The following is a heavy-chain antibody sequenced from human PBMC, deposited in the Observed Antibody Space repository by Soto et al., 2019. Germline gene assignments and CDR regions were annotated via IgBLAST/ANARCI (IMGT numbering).Heavy chain of an antibody. V-gene: IGHV3-9*01. Sequence: GGSLRLSCVGTGLNFDDFALHWVRQAPGEGLEWVSGITWNSRVLAYADSVKGRFTISRDNARNSLYLQMDSLRDEDTALYYCAKAPKLGIPRWYFDYWGQGTLVNVSS. CDR2: ITWNSRVL. J-gene: IGHJ4*02. D-gene: IGHD7-27*01. CDR3: AKAPKLGIPRWYFDY. CDR1: GLNFDDFA.